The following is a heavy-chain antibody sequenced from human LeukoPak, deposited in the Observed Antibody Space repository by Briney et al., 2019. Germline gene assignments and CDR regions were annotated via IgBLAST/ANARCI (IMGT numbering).Heavy chain of an antibody. V-gene: IGHV3-30*03. CDR3: ARDLKSGFSYGWGAFDI. CDR1: GFTFSSYS. D-gene: IGHD5-18*01. J-gene: IGHJ3*02. CDR2: ISYDGNNK. Sequence: GGSLRLSCAASGFTFSSYSMNWVRQTPGKGLEWVAVISYDGNNKYYADSVKGRFIISRDNSKNTLYLHMNSLRAEDTAVYFCARDLKSGFSYGWGAFDIWGQGTMVTVSS.